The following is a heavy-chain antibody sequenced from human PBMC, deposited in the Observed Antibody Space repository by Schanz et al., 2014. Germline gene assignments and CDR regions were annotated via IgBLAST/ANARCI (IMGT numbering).Heavy chain of an antibody. CDR1: GFTFSNYA. Sequence: DVQLLESGGGLVQPGGSLRLSCAASGFTFSNYAMGWVRQTPKGLEWVSALTGSGTTTYYADSVKGRFTISRDNSKNTLDLQMNSLRAEDTAIYYCAKDLAAVGVFDYWGQGSLVTVSP. V-gene: IGHV3-23*01. CDR2: LTGSGTTT. CDR3: AKDLAAVGVFDY. D-gene: IGHD6-13*01. J-gene: IGHJ4*02.